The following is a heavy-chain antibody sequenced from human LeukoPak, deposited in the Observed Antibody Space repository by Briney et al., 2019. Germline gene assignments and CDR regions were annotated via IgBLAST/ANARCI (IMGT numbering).Heavy chain of an antibody. CDR1: GFTYNNYG. CDR2: ISGSGGSK. CDR3: ARERIGDGYNYAY. D-gene: IGHD5-24*01. V-gene: IGHV3-23*01. J-gene: IGHJ4*02. Sequence: GGPLRLSCAACGFTYNNYGMSWVRQAPGKGLEGVSAISGSGGSKFYADSVKGRFTISRDNSKNTLYLQMNSVRAEDAAVYYCARERIGDGYNYAYWGQGTLVTVSS.